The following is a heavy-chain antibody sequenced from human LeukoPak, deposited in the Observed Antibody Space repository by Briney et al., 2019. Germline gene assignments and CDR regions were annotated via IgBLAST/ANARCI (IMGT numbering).Heavy chain of an antibody. J-gene: IGHJ6*02. Sequence: SETLSLTCTVSGGSISSYYWSWIRQPDGKGLEWIGRIYTSGSTNYNPSLKSRVTMSVDTSKNQFSLKLSSVTAADTAVYYCARGSTDIVVVVAARDYGMDVWGQGTTVTVSS. CDR1: GGSISSYY. CDR3: ARGSTDIVVVVAARDYGMDV. V-gene: IGHV4-4*07. CDR2: IYTSGST. D-gene: IGHD2-15*01.